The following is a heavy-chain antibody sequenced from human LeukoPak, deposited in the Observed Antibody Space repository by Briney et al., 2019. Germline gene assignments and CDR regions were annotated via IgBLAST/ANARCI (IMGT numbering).Heavy chain of an antibody. CDR1: GYTFNTYT. CDR3: ARSGMVLRYFDWSLDD. J-gene: IGHJ4*02. V-gene: IGHV1-18*01. D-gene: IGHD3-9*01. Sequence: ASVKVSCKTSGYTFNTYTITWVRQAPGQGLEWMGWINPYNDYRNYAQNLQGRVTMTTDTSTSTAYMELRSLTSDDTAFYYCARSGMVLRYFDWSLDDWGQGTLVTVSS. CDR2: INPYNDYR.